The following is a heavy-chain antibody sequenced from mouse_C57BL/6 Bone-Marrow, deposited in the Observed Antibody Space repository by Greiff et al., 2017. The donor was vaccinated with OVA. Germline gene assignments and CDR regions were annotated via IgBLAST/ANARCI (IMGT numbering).Heavy chain of an antibody. Sequence: VQLQQSVAELVRPGASVKLSCTASGFTFKNTYMHWVKQRPEQGLEWIGRIDPANGNTKYATKFQGKATITADTSSNTAYLQLSRLTSEDTAIYYWASAPTDYWGQGTSVTVSS. CDR1: GFTFKNTY. J-gene: IGHJ4*01. CDR2: IDPANGNT. CDR3: ASAPTDY. V-gene: IGHV14-3*01.